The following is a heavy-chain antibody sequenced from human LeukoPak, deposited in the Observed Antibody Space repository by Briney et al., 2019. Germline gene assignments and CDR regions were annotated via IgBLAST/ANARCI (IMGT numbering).Heavy chain of an antibody. CDR2: IYPGDSDT. D-gene: IGHD3-22*01. CDR1: GYSFTSYW. CDR3: ARRGYDYSGYYWAFDM. J-gene: IGHJ3*02. V-gene: IGHV5-51*01. Sequence: GESLKISCKGSGYSFTSYWIGWVRQMPGKGLEWMGIIYPGDSDTRYSPSFQGQVTISVDKSINTAYLQWSSLKASDTAMYYCARRGYDYSGYYWAFDMWGQGTMVTVSS.